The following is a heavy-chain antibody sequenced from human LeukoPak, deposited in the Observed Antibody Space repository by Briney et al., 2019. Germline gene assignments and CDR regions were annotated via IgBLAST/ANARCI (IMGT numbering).Heavy chain of an antibody. D-gene: IGHD6-13*01. V-gene: IGHV3-7*01. J-gene: IGHJ6*03. Sequence: PGGSLRLSCAASGFTFSSYWVSWVRQAPGKGLEGVANMKKDGRDKYYVGSVKGRFTISRDNAKNSLYLQMNSLRAEDTAVYYCVEVKQQLVRLLGRDTTYYYNYYLDVWGKGTTVTVSS. CDR2: MKKDGRDK. CDR1: GFTFSSYW. CDR3: VEVKQQLVRLLGRDTTYYYNYYLDV.